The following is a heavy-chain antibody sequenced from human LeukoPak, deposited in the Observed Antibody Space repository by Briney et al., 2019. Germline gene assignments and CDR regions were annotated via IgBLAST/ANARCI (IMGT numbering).Heavy chain of an antibody. Sequence: ASVKVSCKASGYTFTGYYMHWVRQAPGQGLEWMGWINPNSGGTNYAQKFQGRVTMTRDTSISTAYMELSRLRSDDTAVYYCARDRGIAARRENWFDPWGQGTLVTVSP. V-gene: IGHV1-2*02. D-gene: IGHD6-6*01. J-gene: IGHJ5*02. CDR2: INPNSGGT. CDR1: GYTFTGYY. CDR3: ARDRGIAARRENWFDP.